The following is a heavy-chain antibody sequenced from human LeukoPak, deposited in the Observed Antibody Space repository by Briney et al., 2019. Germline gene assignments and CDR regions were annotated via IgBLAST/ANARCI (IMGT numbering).Heavy chain of an antibody. CDR2: INPNNGGT. V-gene: IGHV1-2*02. Sequence: ASVQISCKTSGYTFTDYYIQWMRQAPGQGLEWMGWINPNNGGTNFAQKFQGRVTMTRDTSISAAYMELRSLRSDDTAVYYCARLGPLDYWGQGTLVTVSS. CDR3: ARLGPLDY. CDR1: GYTFTDYY. J-gene: IGHJ4*02.